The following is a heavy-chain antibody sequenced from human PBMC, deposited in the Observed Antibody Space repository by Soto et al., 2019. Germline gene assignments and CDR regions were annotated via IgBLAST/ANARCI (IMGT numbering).Heavy chain of an antibody. Sequence: PGGSLRLSCAASGFTFSSYSMNWVRQAPGKGLEWVSSISSSSSYIYYADSVKGRFTISRDNAKNSLYLQMNSLRAEDTAVYYCARGPIFGVVTDAFDIWGQGTMVTVPS. CDR3: ARGPIFGVVTDAFDI. CDR1: GFTFSSYS. CDR2: ISSSSSYI. D-gene: IGHD3-3*01. J-gene: IGHJ3*02. V-gene: IGHV3-21*01.